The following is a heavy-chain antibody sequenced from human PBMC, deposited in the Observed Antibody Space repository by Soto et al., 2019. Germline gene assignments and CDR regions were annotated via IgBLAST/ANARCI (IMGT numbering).Heavy chain of an antibody. V-gene: IGHV3-74*01. CDR2: MNSDGRTT. J-gene: IGHJ4*02. CDR3: ATAEVDY. Sequence: EVQLVESGGGLVQPGGSLRLSRAASGFNFGNNWMHWVRQAPGKGLEWVSRMNSDGRTTNYADSVKGRFTVSRDNAKNTLYLQMNSLRAEDTAVYYCATAEVDYWGPGTLVTVSS. CDR1: GFNFGNNW.